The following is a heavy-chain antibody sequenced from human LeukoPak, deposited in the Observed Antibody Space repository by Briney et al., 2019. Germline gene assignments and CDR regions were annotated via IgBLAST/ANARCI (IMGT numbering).Heavy chain of an antibody. J-gene: IGHJ5*02. CDR1: GFTFSTST. CDR2: IRGSGDTT. V-gene: IGHV3-23*01. D-gene: IGHD7-27*01. Sequence: PGGSLRLSCAASGFTFSTSTMSWVRQAPGKGLEWVSAIRGSGDTTYYADSVKGRSTISRDNSRTALYPQMSGLRAEDTAVYYCAKGPWDLGTFDDWGQGTLVTVSS. CDR3: AKGPWDLGTFDD.